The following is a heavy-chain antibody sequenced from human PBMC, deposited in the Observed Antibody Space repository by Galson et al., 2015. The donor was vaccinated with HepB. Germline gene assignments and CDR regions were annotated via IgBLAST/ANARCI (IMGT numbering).Heavy chain of an antibody. D-gene: IGHD3-22*01. Sequence: TLSLTCTVSGGSISSGDYYWSWIRQPPGKGLEWIGYIYYSGSTYYNPSLKSRVTISVDTSKNQFSLKLSSVTAADTAVYYCARVETSEERGTYYYDSSGYYDAFDIWGQGTMVTVSS. CDR1: GGSISSGDYY. CDR2: IYYSGST. J-gene: IGHJ3*02. CDR3: ARVETSEERGTYYYDSSGYYDAFDI. V-gene: IGHV4-30-4*01.